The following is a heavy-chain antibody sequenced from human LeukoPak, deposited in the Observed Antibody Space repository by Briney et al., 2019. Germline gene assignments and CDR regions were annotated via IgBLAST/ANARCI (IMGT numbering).Heavy chain of an antibody. CDR2: ISSSSSYI. CDR3: ARDLTGIWGASPGAFDI. CDR1: GFTFSSYS. Sequence: GGSLRLSCAASGFTFSSYSMNWVRQAPGKGLEWVSSISSSSSYIYYADSVKGRFTISRDNAKNSLYLQMNSLRAEDTAVYYCARDLTGIWGASPGAFDIWGQGTMVTVSS. D-gene: IGHD1-26*01. J-gene: IGHJ3*02. V-gene: IGHV3-21*01.